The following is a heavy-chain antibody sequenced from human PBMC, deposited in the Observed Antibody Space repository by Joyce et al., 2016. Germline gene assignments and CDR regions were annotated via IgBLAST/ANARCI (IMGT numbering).Heavy chain of an antibody. Sequence: EVQLVESGGGLAQPGGSLRLSCAASGFTFSNYSMNWVRQAPGKGLEWVSSISKSGRIIYYADSVKGRFTISRDNAKNSLYLQMNSLRAEDTAVYYCVRRTMGYWGQGALVIVSS. J-gene: IGHJ4*02. CDR3: VRRTMGY. V-gene: IGHV3-48*01. D-gene: IGHD3-10*01. CDR1: GFTFSNYS. CDR2: ISKSGRII.